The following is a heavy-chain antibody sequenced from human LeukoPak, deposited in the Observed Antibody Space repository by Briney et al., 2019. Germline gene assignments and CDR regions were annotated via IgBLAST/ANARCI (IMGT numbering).Heavy chain of an antibody. CDR3: ARANPGYSYGPSRTFDI. D-gene: IGHD5-18*01. J-gene: IGHJ3*02. CDR1: GGSISSSSYY. CDR2: IYYSGST. V-gene: IGHV4-39*07. Sequence: PSETLSLTCTVSGGSISSSSYYWGWIRQPPGKGLEWIGSIYYSGSTYYNPSLKSRVTISVDTSKNQFSLKLSSVTAADTAVYYCARANPGYSYGPSRTFDIWGQGTMVTVSS.